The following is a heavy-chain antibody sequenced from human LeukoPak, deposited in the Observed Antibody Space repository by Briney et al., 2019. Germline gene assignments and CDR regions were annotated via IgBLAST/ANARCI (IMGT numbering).Heavy chain of an antibody. CDR3: ASGGGSSSWLRLGY. CDR1: GFTFSSYA. CDR2: ISYDGSNK. V-gene: IGHV3-30*04. Sequence: GRSLRLSCAASGFTFSSYAMHWVRQAPGKGLEWVAVISYDGSNKYYADSVKGRFTISRDNSKNTLYLQMNSLRAEDTAVYYCASGGGSSSWLRLGYWGQGTLVTVSS. D-gene: IGHD6-13*01. J-gene: IGHJ4*02.